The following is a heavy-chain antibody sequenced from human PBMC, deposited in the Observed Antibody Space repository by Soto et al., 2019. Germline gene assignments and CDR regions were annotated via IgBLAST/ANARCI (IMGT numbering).Heavy chain of an antibody. J-gene: IGHJ4*02. CDR3: ATGNVDSMLEY. CDR2: MYHSGGA. CDR1: DGSISSYDW. V-gene: IGHV4-4*02. Sequence: SETLSLTCVVPDGSISSYDWWTFFRQPPGKGLEWIGKMYHSGGADYSPSLKSRVTISADSSKNHFSLRLTGVTAADTAVYYCATGNVDSMLEYWGQGTQVTVSS. D-gene: IGHD3-3*01.